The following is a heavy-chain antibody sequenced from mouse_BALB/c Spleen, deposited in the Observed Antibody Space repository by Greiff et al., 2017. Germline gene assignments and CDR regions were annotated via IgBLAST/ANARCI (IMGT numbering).Heavy chain of an antibody. D-gene: IGHD2-1*01. CDR3: ARVYGNYRYYYAMDY. J-gene: IGHJ4*01. Sequence: QVQLQQSGAELVRPGVSVKISCKGSGYTFTDYAMHWVKQSHAKSLEWIGVISTYYGDASYNQKFKGKATMTVDKPSSTAYMELARLTSEDSAIYYCARVYGNYRYYYAMDYWGQGTSVTVSS. CDR1: GYTFTDYA. CDR2: ISTYYGDA. V-gene: IGHV1S137*01.